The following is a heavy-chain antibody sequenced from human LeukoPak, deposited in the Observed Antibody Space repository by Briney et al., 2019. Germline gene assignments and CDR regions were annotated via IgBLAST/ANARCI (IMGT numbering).Heavy chain of an antibody. D-gene: IGHD5-24*01. V-gene: IGHV4-61*01. CDR1: GGSISSGSYY. CDR2: IYHTGSS. J-gene: IGHJ4*02. Sequence: SETLSLTCTVSGGSISSGSYYWSWIRQPPGKGLEWIGFIYHTGSSNYNPSLKSRVTISVDTSRNQFSLKLTSVTAADTAVYYCARVVGDGYSDYWGQGTLVTVSS. CDR3: ARVVGDGYSDY.